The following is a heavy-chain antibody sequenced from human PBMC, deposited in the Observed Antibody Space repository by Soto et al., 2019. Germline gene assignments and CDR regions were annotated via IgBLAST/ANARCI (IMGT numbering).Heavy chain of an antibody. D-gene: IGHD4-17*01. CDR1: GGSISSYY. J-gene: IGHJ4*02. Sequence: QVQLQESGPGLVKPSETLSLTCTVSGGSISSYYWSWIRQPPGKGLEWIGYIYYSGSTNYNPSLKRRGTRSVDTSKNQYSLKLSSVTAADTAVYYCARDRSYGGFDYWGQGTLVTVSS. V-gene: IGHV4-59*01. CDR3: ARDRSYGGFDY. CDR2: IYYSGST.